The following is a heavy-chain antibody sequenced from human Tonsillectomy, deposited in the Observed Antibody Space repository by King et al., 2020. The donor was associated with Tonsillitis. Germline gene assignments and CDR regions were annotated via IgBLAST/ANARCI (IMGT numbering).Heavy chain of an antibody. V-gene: IGHV1-18*01. CDR3: ARDLLGTLYSYGYYSGVDV. CDR1: GYIFTSYG. Sequence: QLVQSGAEVKKPGASVKVSCKASGYIFTSYGISWVRQAPGQGLEWMGWISAYNGNTNYAQYLQDRVTITTDTSTSTAHMELRSLRSDATGVYYCARDLLGTLYSYGYYSGVDVWGQGTTVTVSS. J-gene: IGHJ6*02. CDR2: ISAYNGNT. D-gene: IGHD5-18*01.